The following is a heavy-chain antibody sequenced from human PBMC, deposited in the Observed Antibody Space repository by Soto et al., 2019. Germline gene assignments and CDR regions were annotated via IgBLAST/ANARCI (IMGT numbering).Heavy chain of an antibody. CDR2: IYPGDSDT. Sequence: PGESLKISCKGSGYSFTSYWIGWVRQMPGKGLEWMGIIYPGDSDTRYSPSFQGQVTISADKSISTAYLQWSSLKASDTAMYYCARASYYDSSGYSQANYVYWGQGTLVTVSS. D-gene: IGHD3-22*01. CDR3: ARASYYDSSGYSQANYVY. J-gene: IGHJ4*02. CDR1: GYSFTSYW. V-gene: IGHV5-51*01.